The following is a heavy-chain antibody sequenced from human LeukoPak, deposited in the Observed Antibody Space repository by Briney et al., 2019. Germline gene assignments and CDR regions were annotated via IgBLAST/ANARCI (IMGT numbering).Heavy chain of an antibody. CDR3: AKDSSGWYGFDY. D-gene: IGHD6-19*01. CDR1: GFTFSSYA. Sequence: GGSLRLSCAASGFTFSSYAMSWVRQAPGKGLEWVSAISGSGGSTYYADSVKGRFTISRDNSKNTLYLQMNSLRAEDTAVYCCAKDSSGWYGFDYWGQGTLVTVSS. J-gene: IGHJ4*02. CDR2: ISGSGGST. V-gene: IGHV3-23*01.